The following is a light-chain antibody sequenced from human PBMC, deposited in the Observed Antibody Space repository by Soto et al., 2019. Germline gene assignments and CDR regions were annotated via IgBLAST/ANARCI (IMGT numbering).Light chain of an antibody. Sequence: DIQMTQSPSSVSASVGDRVTIACRASQGISRWLAWYQQKPGKAPKFLIYATSSFQSGVPSRFSGSGSGTDLTLTISSLQPEDFATYYCQQANSFPITFGQGTRLEIK. CDR2: ATS. J-gene: IGKJ5*01. CDR1: QGISRW. V-gene: IGKV1-12*01. CDR3: QQANSFPIT.